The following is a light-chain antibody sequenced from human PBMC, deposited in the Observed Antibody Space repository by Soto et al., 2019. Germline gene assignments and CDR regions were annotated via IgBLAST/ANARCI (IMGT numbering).Light chain of an antibody. V-gene: IGKV4-1*01. CDR2: WAS. Sequence: DIVITQSPDSLAVSLGERATINCKSSQSVLHSSNNKNYLAWYQQQPGQPPRLLIYWASTRESGVPDRFSGSGSGTDFTLTISSLQAEDVAVYYCQQYYSTPWTFGQGTKVEIK. CDR3: QQYYSTPWT. J-gene: IGKJ1*01. CDR1: QSVLHSSNNKNY.